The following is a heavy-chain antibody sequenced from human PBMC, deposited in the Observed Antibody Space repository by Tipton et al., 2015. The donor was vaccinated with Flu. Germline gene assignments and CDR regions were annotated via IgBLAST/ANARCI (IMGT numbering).Heavy chain of an antibody. CDR3: ARGSGSGTYMIFYF. CDR2: IYDSGST. CDR1: GGSISSFY. D-gene: IGHD3-10*01. J-gene: IGHJ4*02. V-gene: IGHV4-4*07. Sequence: TLSLTCTVSGGSISSFYWSWIRQPAGKGLEWIGRIYDSGSTSYNPSLKSRVTMSVDTSKNQFSLKLSSVTAADTAVYYCARGSGSGTYMIFYFWGQGTLVTVSS.